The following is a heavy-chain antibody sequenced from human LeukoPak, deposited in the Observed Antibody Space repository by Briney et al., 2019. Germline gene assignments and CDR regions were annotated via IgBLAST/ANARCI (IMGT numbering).Heavy chain of an antibody. J-gene: IGHJ3*02. V-gene: IGHV1-46*01. D-gene: IGHD3-22*01. CDR3: ARTKYYYDSSGISHGAFDI. Sequence: ASVKVSCKASGYTFTSYYMHWVRQAPGQGLEWMGIINPSGGSTSYAQKLHGRVTMTTDTSTSTAYMELRSLRSDDTAVYYCARTKYYYDSSGISHGAFDIWGQGTMVTVSS. CDR1: GYTFTSYY. CDR2: INPSGGST.